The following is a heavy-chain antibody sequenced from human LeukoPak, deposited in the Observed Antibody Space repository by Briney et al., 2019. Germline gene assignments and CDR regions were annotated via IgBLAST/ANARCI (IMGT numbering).Heavy chain of an antibody. V-gene: IGHV4-4*02. Sequence: PSGTLSLTCAVSGATISSNNWWWSWIRQPPGKGLERIGEIYHSGSTNYNPSLKSRVTMSVDKSKNQFSLKLSSVTAADTAVYYCASAEPRGIIWYPYWGQGTLVTVSA. J-gene: IGHJ4*02. CDR2: IYHSGST. CDR1: GATISSNNW. CDR3: ASAEPRGIIWYPY. D-gene: IGHD6-13*01.